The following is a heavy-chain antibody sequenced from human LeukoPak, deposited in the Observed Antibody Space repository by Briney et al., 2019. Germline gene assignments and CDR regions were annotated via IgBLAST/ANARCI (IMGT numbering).Heavy chain of an antibody. CDR3: ARDRSGSYYNGFDY. Sequence: GGSLRPSCAASGFTFSSYGMHWVRQAPGKGLEWVAVIWYDGSNKYYADSVKGRFTISRDNSKNTLYLQMNSLRAEDTAVYYCARDRSGSYYNGFDYWGQGTLVTVSS. CDR2: IWYDGSNK. J-gene: IGHJ4*02. D-gene: IGHD1-26*01. V-gene: IGHV3-33*01. CDR1: GFTFSSYG.